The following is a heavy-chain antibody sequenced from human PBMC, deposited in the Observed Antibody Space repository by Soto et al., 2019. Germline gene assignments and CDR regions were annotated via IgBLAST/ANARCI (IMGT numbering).Heavy chain of an antibody. V-gene: IGHV4-59*01. CDR1: DGAISWDY. Sequence: PSETLFVTCTVSDGAISWDYCSWFRQPPGKGLEWIGYIYYSGSTNYNPSLKSRVTISVDTSKNQFSLKLSSVTAADTAVYYCARENMYNDSSAYVTIFDYWGQGTLVTVPQ. CDR3: ARENMYNDSSAYVTIFDY. J-gene: IGHJ4*02. CDR2: IYYSGST. D-gene: IGHD3-22*01.